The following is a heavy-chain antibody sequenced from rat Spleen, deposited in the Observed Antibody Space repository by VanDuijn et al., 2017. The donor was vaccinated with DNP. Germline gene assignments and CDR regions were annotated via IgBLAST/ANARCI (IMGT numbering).Heavy chain of an antibody. Sequence: EVQLVESGGDLVHPGRSLKLSCAASGFTFTAYYMAWVRQIPTKGLEWVATISASGGSTYYRDSVKGRFTISRDNAKSTLYLQMDSLRSEDTATYYCTTTAGWYWGRGVMVTVSS. J-gene: IGHJ2*01. D-gene: IGHD1-1*01. CDR2: ISASGGST. CDR3: TTTAGWY. CDR1: GFTFTAYY. V-gene: IGHV5-27*01.